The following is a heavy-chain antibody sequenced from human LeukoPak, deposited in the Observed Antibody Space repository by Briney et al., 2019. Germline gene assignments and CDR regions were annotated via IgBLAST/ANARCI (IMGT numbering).Heavy chain of an antibody. CDR1: GYTFTGYY. CDR2: INPNSGGT. CDR3: ARDWPLGAFDI. J-gene: IGHJ3*02. Sequence: ASVKVSCKASGYTFTGYYMHWVRQAPGQGLEWMGWINPNSGGTNYAQKFQGRVTMTRDTSISTAYMELRSLRSDDTAVYYCARDWPLGAFDIWGQGTMVTVSS. V-gene: IGHV1-2*02.